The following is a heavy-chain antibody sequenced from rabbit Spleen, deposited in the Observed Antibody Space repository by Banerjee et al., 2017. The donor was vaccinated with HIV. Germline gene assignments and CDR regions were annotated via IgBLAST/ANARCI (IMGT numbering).Heavy chain of an antibody. V-gene: IGHV1S40*01. CDR2: IYSITGVA. CDR3: ARASTAIDANDL. J-gene: IGHJ4*01. D-gene: IGHD3-3*01. Sequence: QSLEESGGGLVQPGGSLKLSCKASGFDFNSYYMSWVRQAPGKGLEWIGCIYSITGVAYYASWAKGRFTISRTSSTTVTLQMTSLTAADTATYFCARASTAIDANDLWGPGTLVTVS. CDR1: GFDFNSYY.